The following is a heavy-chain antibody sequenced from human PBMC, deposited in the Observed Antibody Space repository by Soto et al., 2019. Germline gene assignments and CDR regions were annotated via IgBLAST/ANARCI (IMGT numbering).Heavy chain of an antibody. D-gene: IGHD2-15*01. CDR3: AKDLSCSGGSCSDFDY. CDR2: VKDDGSEQ. CDR1: GFIFSSHW. V-gene: IGHV3-7*05. Sequence: PGGSLRLSCAASGFIFSSHWISWVRQAPGKGLEWVANVKDDGSEQQYADSVKGRFTISRDNSKNTLYLQMNSLRAEDTAVYYCAKDLSCSGGSCSDFDYWGQGTLVTVSS. J-gene: IGHJ4*02.